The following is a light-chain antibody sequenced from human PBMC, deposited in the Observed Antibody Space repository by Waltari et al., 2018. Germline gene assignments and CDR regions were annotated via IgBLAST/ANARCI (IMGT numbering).Light chain of an antibody. CDR1: ENVDTN. CDR3: HQYKNWPPWT. Sequence: EIVVTQSPATLSLSPGERATLSCWASENVDTNIAWYQQKPGQPPRLLISGASTRATDIPPRFSGSGSGTEFTLSISSLQSEDFAVYYCHQYKNWPPWTFGQGTKVEIK. V-gene: IGKV3-15*01. CDR2: GAS. J-gene: IGKJ1*01.